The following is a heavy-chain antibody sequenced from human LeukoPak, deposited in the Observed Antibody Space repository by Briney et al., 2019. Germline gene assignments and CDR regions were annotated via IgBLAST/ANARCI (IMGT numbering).Heavy chain of an antibody. CDR2: MYHDGRT. J-gene: IGHJ4*02. V-gene: IGHV4-39*01. CDR1: GGSINSGTYY. D-gene: IGHD1-14*01. Sequence: PSETLSLTCTVSGGSINSGTYYWGWIRQPPGKGLEWIASMYHDGRTSYNPSLESRVIISVDTSTNQFSLKLSSVTAADTAVYYCASDHKSITMRKGQYFDYWGQGVLVTVSS. CDR3: ASDHKSITMRKGQYFDY.